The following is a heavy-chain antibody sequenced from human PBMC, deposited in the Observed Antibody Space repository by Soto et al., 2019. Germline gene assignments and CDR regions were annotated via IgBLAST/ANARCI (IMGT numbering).Heavy chain of an antibody. CDR2: TYYRSKWYK. CDR1: GDSVSSNSAA. D-gene: IGHD6-19*01. J-gene: IGHJ6*02. CDR3: ARVSSGWYQGYYYYGMDV. Sequence: SQTHSLTCAISGDSVSSNSAAWNWIRQSPSRGLEWLGRTYYRSKWYKDYAVSVKSRITINPNTSKNQFSLQLNSVTPEDTAVYYCARVSSGWYQGYYYYGMDVWGQGTTVTVSS. V-gene: IGHV6-1*01.